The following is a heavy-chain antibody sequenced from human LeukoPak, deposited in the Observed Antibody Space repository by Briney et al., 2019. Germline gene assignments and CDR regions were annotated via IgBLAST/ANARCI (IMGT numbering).Heavy chain of an antibody. CDR3: ARGVTSSSSSTTGDY. J-gene: IGHJ4*02. CDR1: RFTFSSYW. Sequence: GGSLRLSCAASRFTFSSYWMNWVRQAPGKGLEWVSSISSSSYIYYVDSVKGRFTISRDNAKDSLYLQMNSLRAEDTAVYYCARGVTSSSSSTTGDYWGQGTLVTVSS. D-gene: IGHD6-6*01. V-gene: IGHV3-21*01. CDR2: ISSSSYI.